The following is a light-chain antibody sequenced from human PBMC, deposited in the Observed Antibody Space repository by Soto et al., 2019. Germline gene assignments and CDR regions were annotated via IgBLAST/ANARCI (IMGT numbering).Light chain of an antibody. CDR3: QQYASSPLT. CDR1: QSVRSNY. CDR2: GAS. V-gene: IGKV3-20*01. Sequence: EIVLTQSPGTLSLSSGERATLSCRASQSVRSNYLAWYQQKPRQAPRLLIYGASSRATGLPDRFGGSGSGTDFTLTISRLEPEDFAVYYCQQYASSPLTFGGGTKVEIK. J-gene: IGKJ4*01.